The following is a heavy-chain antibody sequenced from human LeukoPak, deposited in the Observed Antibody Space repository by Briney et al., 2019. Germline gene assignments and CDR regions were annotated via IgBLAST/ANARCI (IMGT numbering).Heavy chain of an antibody. J-gene: IGHJ4*02. CDR1: GFTFKTYR. CDR2: ISSSSTTI. D-gene: IGHD6-19*01. V-gene: IGHV3-48*04. Sequence: PGGSLRLSCAASGFTFKTYRMHWVRQAPGKGLEWISYISSSSTTIFYADSVNGRFTISRDNSKNSLYLQMNSLRPDDTAVYYCVNSQWLLLDYFDSWGQGTLVTVSS. CDR3: VNSQWLLLDYFDS.